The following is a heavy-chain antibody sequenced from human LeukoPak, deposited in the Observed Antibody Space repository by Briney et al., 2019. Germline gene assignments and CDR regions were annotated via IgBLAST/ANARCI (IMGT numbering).Heavy chain of an antibody. CDR3: KSIAVAGTAPYYYGMDV. V-gene: IGHV4-39*07. CDR1: GGSTSSSSYY. D-gene: IGHD6-19*01. J-gene: IGHJ6*02. CDR2: IYYSGST. Sequence: SETLSLTCTVSGGSTSSSSYYWGWIRQPPGKGLEWIGSIYYSGSTYYNPSLKSRVTISVDTSKNQFSLKLSSVTAADTAVYYCKSIAVAGTAPYYYGMDVWGQGTTVTVSS.